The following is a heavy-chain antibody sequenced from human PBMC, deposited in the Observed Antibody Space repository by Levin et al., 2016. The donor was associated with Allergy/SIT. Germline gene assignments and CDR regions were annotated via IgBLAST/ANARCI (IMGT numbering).Heavy chain of an antibody. Sequence: ASVKVSCKASGYTFTNYGISWVRQAPGQGPEWLGWISVYNGNTNYAQKLQGRVTMTTDTSTSTAYMELRSLRSDDTAVYFCAKDYGLWFGKLLKYYFDYWGQGTLVTVSS. CDR3: AKDYGLWFGKLLKYYFDY. D-gene: IGHD3-10*01. V-gene: IGHV1-18*01. CDR2: ISVYNGNT. CDR1: GYTFTNYG. J-gene: IGHJ4*02.